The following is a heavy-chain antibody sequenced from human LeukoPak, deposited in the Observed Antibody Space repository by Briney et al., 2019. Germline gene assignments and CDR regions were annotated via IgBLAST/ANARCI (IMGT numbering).Heavy chain of an antibody. V-gene: IGHV1-18*01. CDR3: ARDHRRYYYDSSGYYDPKEGDLDY. CDR2: ISAYNGNT. J-gene: IGHJ4*02. CDR1: GYTFTSYG. Sequence: ASVKVSCKASGYTFTSYGISWVRQAPGQGLEWMGWISAYNGNTNYAQKLQGRVTMTTDTSTSTAYMELRSLISDDTAVYYCARDHRRYYYDSSGYYDPKEGDLDYWGQGNLVTVSS. D-gene: IGHD3-22*01.